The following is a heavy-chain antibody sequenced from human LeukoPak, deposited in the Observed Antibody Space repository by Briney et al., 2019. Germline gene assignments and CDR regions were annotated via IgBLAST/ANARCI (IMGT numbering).Heavy chain of an antibody. J-gene: IGHJ4*02. CDR1: GFTFSSYA. D-gene: IGHD3-22*01. V-gene: IGHV3-30*04. CDR3: ARMIGPMGNLDY. Sequence: GGSLRLSCAASGFTFSSYAMHWVRQAPGKGLEWVAVISYDGSNKYYADSVKGRFTISRDNSKNTLYLQMNSLRAEDTAVYYCARMIGPMGNLDYWGQGTLVT. CDR2: ISYDGSNK.